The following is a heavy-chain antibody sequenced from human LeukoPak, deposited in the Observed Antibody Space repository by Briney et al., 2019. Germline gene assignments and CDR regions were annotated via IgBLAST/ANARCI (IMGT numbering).Heavy chain of an antibody. CDR3: AKSPYYDASGYNREYYFDC. Sequence: GGSLRLSCAASGFTVSSNYMSWVRQAPGKGLEWVPSITGGGGSTYFADSVKDRFTISRDNSRNTLYLQLNSLRAEDTAVYYCAKSPYYDASGYNREYYFDCWGQGTLVTVSS. D-gene: IGHD3-22*01. CDR1: GFTVSSNY. J-gene: IGHJ4*02. V-gene: IGHV3-23*01. CDR2: ITGGGGST.